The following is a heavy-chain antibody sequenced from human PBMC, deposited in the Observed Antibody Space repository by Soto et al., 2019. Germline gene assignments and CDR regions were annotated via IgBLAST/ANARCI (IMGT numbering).Heavy chain of an antibody. Sequence: PSETMSLTCTVSAASINSGGYCWSWIRQLQGKGLECHGYIFHSGSTYYNPSLESRVTISRDTSQNQSSLTPSSVTAADTAVYSWAGGNEWEVLLAYWGEGTLVTVSS. V-gene: IGHV4-31*03. CDR1: AASINSGGYC. CDR2: IFHSGST. J-gene: IGHJ4*02. CDR3: AGGNEWEVLLAY. D-gene: IGHD1-26*01.